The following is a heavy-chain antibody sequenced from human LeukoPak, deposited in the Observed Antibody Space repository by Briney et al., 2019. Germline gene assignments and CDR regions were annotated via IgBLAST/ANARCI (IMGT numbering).Heavy chain of an antibody. Sequence: GGSLRLSCAASGFTFSNYAMTWVRQAPGKGLEWVSAVTSSRSTYYADSVKGRFTISRDNSKNTLYLQVNSLRAEDTAVYYCARVRYDSTASYFDYWGQGTLVTVSS. CDR2: VTSSRST. D-gene: IGHD3-22*01. CDR3: ARVRYDSTASYFDY. CDR1: GFTFSNYA. V-gene: IGHV3-23*01. J-gene: IGHJ4*02.